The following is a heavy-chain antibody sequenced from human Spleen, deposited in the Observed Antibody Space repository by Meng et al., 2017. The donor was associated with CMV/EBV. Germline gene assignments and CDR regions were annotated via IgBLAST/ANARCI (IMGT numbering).Heavy chain of an antibody. Sequence: SGYTFSGYYIHWVRQAPGQGLEWMGIINPSGGSTSYAQKFQGRVTMTRDTSTSTVYMELSSLRSEDTAVYYCARDKVGLLDNWFDPWGQGTLVTVSS. J-gene: IGHJ5*02. CDR1: GYTFSGYY. V-gene: IGHV1-46*01. CDR3: ARDKVGLLDNWFDP. CDR2: INPSGGST. D-gene: IGHD2-15*01.